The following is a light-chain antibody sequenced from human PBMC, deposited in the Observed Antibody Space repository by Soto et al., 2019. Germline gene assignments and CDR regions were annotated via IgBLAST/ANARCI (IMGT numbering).Light chain of an antibody. CDR1: QNLVMNS. CDR3: QQFGSSPRT. CDR2: YAS. J-gene: IGKJ1*01. V-gene: IGKV3-20*01. Sequence: EIVLTQSPGTLSLSPGERATLSCRASQNLVMNSLTWYQQKPGQAPRVLFYYASKRATGIPDRFSASGSGTDFTLTISRLEPEDFVVYYCQQFGSSPRTFGQGTKVEIK.